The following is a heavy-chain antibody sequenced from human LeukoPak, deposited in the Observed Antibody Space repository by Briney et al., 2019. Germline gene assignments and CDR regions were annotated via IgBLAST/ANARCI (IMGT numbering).Heavy chain of an antibody. Sequence: GGSLRLSCMLSGFTFIIYDMTGVRQATGKGLEYVSYISSTGSTIFHAESVKERFTISIDNGKNSLFLQMHSLRCGDTSVYYFTATRISIHGQVSEYRGHGALATISS. CDR2: ISSTGSTI. D-gene: IGHD3/OR15-3a*01. CDR3: TATRISIHGQVSEY. V-gene: IGHV3-48*03. CDR1: GFTFIIYD. J-gene: IGHJ4*01.